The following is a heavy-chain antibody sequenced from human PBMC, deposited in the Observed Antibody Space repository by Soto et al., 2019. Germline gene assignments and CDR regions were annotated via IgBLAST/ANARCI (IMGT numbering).Heavy chain of an antibody. J-gene: IGHJ4*02. CDR1: GYPLTELS. D-gene: IGHD3-3*01. V-gene: IGHV1-24*01. CDR2: FDPEDGET. Sequence: ASVKVACKVSGYPLTELSMHWVRQAPGKGLEWMGGFDPEDGETIYAQKFQGRVTMTEDTSTDTAYMELSSLRSEDTAVYYCATFNFWSGYYYVGDYWGQGTLVTVSS. CDR3: ATFNFWSGYYYVGDY.